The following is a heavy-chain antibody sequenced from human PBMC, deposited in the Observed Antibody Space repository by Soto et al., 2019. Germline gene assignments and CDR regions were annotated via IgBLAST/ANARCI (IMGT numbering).Heavy chain of an antibody. V-gene: IGHV3-30*03. CDR3: TRDPGQFYYGINWFDP. CDR1: GFTFSSYG. D-gene: IGHD3-10*01. J-gene: IGHJ5*02. Sequence: PGGSLRLSCAASGFTFSSYGMHWVRQAPGKGLEWVAVISYDGSNKYYADSVKGRFTISRDNSKNTLYLQMNSLRAEDTAVYYCTRDPGQFYYGINWFDPWGQGTLVTVSS. CDR2: ISYDGSNK.